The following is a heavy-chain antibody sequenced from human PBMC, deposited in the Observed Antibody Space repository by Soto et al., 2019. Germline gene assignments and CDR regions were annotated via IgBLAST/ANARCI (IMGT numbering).Heavy chain of an antibody. V-gene: IGHV3-15*07. J-gene: IGHJ4*02. CDR1: GLTCSNAW. CDR2: IKSKTDGGTT. CDR3: TTDPGDYGIVKDSDY. Sequence: PVGSLRHSCAASGLTCSNAWMNWVRQATGKGLEWVGRIKSKTDGGTTDYAAPVKGRFTISRDDSKNTLYLQMNSLKTEDTAVYYCTTDPGDYGIVKDSDYWGQGTLVTVSS. D-gene: IGHD4-17*01.